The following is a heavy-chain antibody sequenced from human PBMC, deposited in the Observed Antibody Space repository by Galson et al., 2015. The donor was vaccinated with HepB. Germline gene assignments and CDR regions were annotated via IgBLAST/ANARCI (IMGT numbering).Heavy chain of an antibody. J-gene: IGHJ4*02. CDR2: ISSSGGTT. CDR1: GFTFSTYA. V-gene: IGHV3-23*01. Sequence: SLRLSCAASGFTFSTYAMGWVRQVPGKGLEWVSGISSSGGTTYYADSVEGRFTISRDNSKNTQYLQMNSLRAEDTAVFYCANADHDFWSGYRYIDYWGQGTLVTVSS. CDR3: ANADHDFWSGYRYIDY. D-gene: IGHD3-3*01.